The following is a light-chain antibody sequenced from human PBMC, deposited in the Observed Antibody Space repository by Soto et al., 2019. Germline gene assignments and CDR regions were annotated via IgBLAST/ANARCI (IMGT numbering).Light chain of an antibody. V-gene: IGKV3-15*01. CDR2: GAS. CDR3: QQYNNWPPIT. CDR1: QSVDIN. Sequence: EIVLTQSPGTLSVSPRDRVTLSCRASQSVDINLAWYQQRAGQAPRLLVYGASTKATDMPGRFSGRGSGTEFTLTISSLEPEDFAVYYCQQYNNWPPITFGQGTRLEIK. J-gene: IGKJ5*01.